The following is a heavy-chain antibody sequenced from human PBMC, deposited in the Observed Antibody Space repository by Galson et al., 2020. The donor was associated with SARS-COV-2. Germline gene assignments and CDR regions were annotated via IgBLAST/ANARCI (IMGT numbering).Heavy chain of an antibody. V-gene: IGHV3-23*01. CDR3: EKEHAACGGDGYGLIDS. CDR1: GFTFSSYP. CDR2: ITGSGRTT. Sequence: TGGFLRLSCAGSGFTFSSYPMTWVRQAPGRWLECVSAITGSGRTTFYADSVKGRFTISRDNAKNTVYLQMNRLRAEDTAIYYFEKEHAACGGDGYGLIDSWGQGTLFTGSS. J-gene: IGHJ5*01. D-gene: IGHD2-21*02.